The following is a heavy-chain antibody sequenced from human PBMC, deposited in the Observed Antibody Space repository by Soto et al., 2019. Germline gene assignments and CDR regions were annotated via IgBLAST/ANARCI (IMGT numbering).Heavy chain of an antibody. J-gene: IGHJ4*02. CDR2: ISCSGGST. CDR3: AKVRYYGSGSYDY. V-gene: IGHV3-23*01. CDR1: GFTFSSYA. D-gene: IGHD3-10*01. Sequence: GGSLRLSCAASGFTFSSYAMSWVRQAPGKGLECVSAISCSGGSTYYGDSVRGRFTITRDNSKNTLYLQMNSLRAEDTAVYCCAKVRYYGSGSYDYWGQGTLVTVSS.